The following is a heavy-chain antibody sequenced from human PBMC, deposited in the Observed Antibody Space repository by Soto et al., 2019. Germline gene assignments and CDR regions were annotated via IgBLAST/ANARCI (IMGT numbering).Heavy chain of an antibody. V-gene: IGHV3-72*01. Sequence: EVQLVESGGGLVQPGGSLRLSCAASRFTSSDHYMDWVRQAPGKGLEWVGRSRSKTHSYTTSYAASVEGRFTISRDESKNSLYLQMNSLKTEDTAVYFCARDHFCSSTNCVRGFDLWGQGTMVTVSS. CDR3: ARDHFCSSTNCVRGFDL. CDR1: RFTSSDHY. J-gene: IGHJ3*01. CDR2: SRSKTHSYTT. D-gene: IGHD2-2*01.